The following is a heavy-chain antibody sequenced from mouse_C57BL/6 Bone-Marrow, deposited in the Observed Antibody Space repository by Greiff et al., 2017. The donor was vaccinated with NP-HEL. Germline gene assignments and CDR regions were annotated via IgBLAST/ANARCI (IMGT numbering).Heavy chain of an antibody. CDR3: ARYSNYDYYAMDY. D-gene: IGHD2-5*01. Sequence: DVQLQESGPELVKPGASVKMSCKASGYTFTDYNMHWVKQSHGKSLEWIGYINPNNGGTSYNQKFKGKATLTVNKSSSTAYMELRSLTSEDSAVYYCARYSNYDYYAMDYWGQGTSVTVSS. J-gene: IGHJ4*01. CDR2: INPNNGGT. CDR1: GYTFTDYN. V-gene: IGHV1-22*01.